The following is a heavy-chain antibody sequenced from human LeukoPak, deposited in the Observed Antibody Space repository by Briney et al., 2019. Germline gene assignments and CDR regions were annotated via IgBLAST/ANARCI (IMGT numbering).Heavy chain of an antibody. CDR1: GGSISSGGYY. CDR2: IYYSGST. J-gene: IGHJ6*03. D-gene: IGHD2-15*01. Sequence: SETLSLTCTVSGGSISSGGYYWSWIRQHPGKGLEWIGYIYYSGSTYYNPSLKSRVTISVDTSKNQFSLKLSSVTAADTAVYYCARDQRSTEYHYYYYMDVWGKGTTVTVSS. V-gene: IGHV4-31*03. CDR3: ARDQRSTEYHYYYYMDV.